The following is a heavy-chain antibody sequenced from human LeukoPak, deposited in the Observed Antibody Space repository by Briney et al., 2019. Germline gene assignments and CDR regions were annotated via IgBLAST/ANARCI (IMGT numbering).Heavy chain of an antibody. J-gene: IGHJ6*02. CDR2: INHSGST. V-gene: IGHV4-34*01. CDR1: GGSFSGYY. D-gene: IGHD2-15*01. CDR3: ARGRIDCSGGSCYDTSGRYYYYGMDV. Sequence: PSETLSLTCAVYGGSFSGYYWSWIRQPPGKGLEWIGEINHSGSTNYNPSLKSRVTISVDTSKNQFSLKLSSVTAADTAVYYCARGRIDCSGGSCYDTSGRYYYYGMDVWGQGTTVTVSS.